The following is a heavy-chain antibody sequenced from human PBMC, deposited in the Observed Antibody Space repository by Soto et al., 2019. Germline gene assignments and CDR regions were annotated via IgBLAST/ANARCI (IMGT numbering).Heavy chain of an antibody. Sequence: GGSLRLSCAASGFTFSNAWMNWVRQAPGKGLEWVGRIKSKTDGGTTDYAAPVKGRFTISRDDSKNTLYLQMNSLKTEDTAVYYCTTDTMGARRLRRDYYYYGMDVWGQGTTVTVSS. V-gene: IGHV3-15*07. D-gene: IGHD6-25*01. J-gene: IGHJ6*02. CDR3: TTDTMGARRLRRDYYYYGMDV. CDR2: IKSKTDGGTT. CDR1: GFTFSNAW.